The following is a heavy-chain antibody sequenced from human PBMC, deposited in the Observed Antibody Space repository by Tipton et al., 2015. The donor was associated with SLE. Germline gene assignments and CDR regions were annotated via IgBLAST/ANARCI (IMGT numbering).Heavy chain of an antibody. D-gene: IGHD6-6*01. CDR3: ARNQGSSSSGRGYYYYGMDV. CDR1: GGSISSYS. V-gene: IGHV4-59*01. CDR2: IFYTGSA. Sequence: TLSLTCTVSGGSISSYSWSWIRQPPGKGLEWIGHIFYTGSAHYNPSLKSRLTMSVDTSKNQFSLNLSFVTAADTAVYYCARNQGSSSSGRGYYYYGMDVWGQGTTVTVSS. J-gene: IGHJ6*02.